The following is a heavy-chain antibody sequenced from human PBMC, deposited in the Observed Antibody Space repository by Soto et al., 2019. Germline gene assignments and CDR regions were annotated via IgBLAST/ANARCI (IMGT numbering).Heavy chain of an antibody. J-gene: IGHJ4*02. D-gene: IGHD5-12*01. CDR2: ISSSSSYI. CDR3: ARGRGYSGYDPLDY. V-gene: IGHV3-21*01. Sequence: EVQLVESGGGLVKPGGSLRLSCAASGFTFSSYSMNWVRQAPGKGLEWVSSISSSSSYIYYADSVKGRFTISRDNAKNSLYLQMNSLRAEDTAVYYCARGRGYSGYDPLDYWGQGTLVTVSS. CDR1: GFTFSSYS.